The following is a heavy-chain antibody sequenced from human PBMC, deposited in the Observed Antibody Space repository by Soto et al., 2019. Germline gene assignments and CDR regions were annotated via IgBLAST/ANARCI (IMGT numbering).Heavy chain of an antibody. Sequence: QVQLVESGGGVVQPGRSLRLSCAASGFTFSSYGMRWVRQAPGKGLEWVAVISYDGSSKYYADSVKGRFTISRENSKNTLYLQMNSLRAEDTAVYYCAKDRGDGMDVWGQGTTVTVSS. J-gene: IGHJ6*02. CDR3: AKDRGDGMDV. CDR2: ISYDGSSK. CDR1: GFTFSSYG. D-gene: IGHD3-10*01. V-gene: IGHV3-30*18.